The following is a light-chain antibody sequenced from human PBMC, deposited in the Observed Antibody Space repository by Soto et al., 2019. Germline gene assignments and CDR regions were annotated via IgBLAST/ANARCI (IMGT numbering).Light chain of an antibody. Sequence: EIVLTQSPGTLSLSPGERATLSCRASQSVSSSYLAWYQQKPGQAPRLLIYGASSRATGIPDRFSGSGSGTDFTLTISSLQPEDFATYYCLQHKTFLTFGGGTRVEIK. CDR3: LQHKTFLT. V-gene: IGKV3-20*01. J-gene: IGKJ4*01. CDR2: GAS. CDR1: QSVSSSY.